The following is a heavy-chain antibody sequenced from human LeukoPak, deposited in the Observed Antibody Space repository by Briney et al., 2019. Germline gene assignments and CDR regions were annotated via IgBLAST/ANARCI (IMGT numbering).Heavy chain of an antibody. Sequence: QAGGSLRLSCAASGFTFSSYAMHWVRQAPGKGLEWVAVISYDGSNKYYADSVKGRFTISRDNSKNTLYLQMNSLRAEDTAVYYCASDLPDNIGITMIVETTGAFDIWGQGTMVTVSS. D-gene: IGHD3-22*01. CDR2: ISYDGSNK. V-gene: IGHV3-30*04. J-gene: IGHJ3*02. CDR3: ASDLPDNIGITMIVETTGAFDI. CDR1: GFTFSSYA.